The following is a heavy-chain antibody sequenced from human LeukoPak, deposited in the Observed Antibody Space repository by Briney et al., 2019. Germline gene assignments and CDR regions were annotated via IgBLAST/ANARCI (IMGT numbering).Heavy chain of an antibody. D-gene: IGHD4-17*01. Sequence: SATLSLTCTVAGGSISSYYWSWIRQPPGKGLEWIGYIYYSGSTNYNPSLKSRVTISVDTSKNPFSLKLSSVTASDTAVYYCARGSTAPFDYWGQGTLVTVSS. V-gene: IGHV4-59*12. J-gene: IGHJ4*02. CDR1: GGSISSYY. CDR3: ARGSTAPFDY. CDR2: IYYSGST.